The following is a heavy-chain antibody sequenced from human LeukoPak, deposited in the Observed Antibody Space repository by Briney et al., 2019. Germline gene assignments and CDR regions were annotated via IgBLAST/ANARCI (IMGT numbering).Heavy chain of an antibody. V-gene: IGHV3-30*18. CDR3: ANDGQNWYSRGWFFVY. D-gene: IGHD6-19*01. J-gene: IGHJ4*02. CDR1: GFTFNTYG. Sequence: GGSLRLSCAPSGFTFNTYGMHWVRQAPGRGLEWGALISFDGIKKFYADSVKGRFTISRDNSRNTLYLEMNTLGADDTAIYYCANDGQNWYSRGWFFVYWGQGTLVTVSS. CDR2: ISFDGIKK.